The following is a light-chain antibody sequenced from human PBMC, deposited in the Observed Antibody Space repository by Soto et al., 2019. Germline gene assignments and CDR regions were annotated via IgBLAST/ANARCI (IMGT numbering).Light chain of an antibody. V-gene: IGKV1-12*01. CDR1: QGISNW. CDR2: ATS. J-gene: IGKJ3*01. Sequence: DIQMTQSPSFVSASVGDRVTITCRASQGISNWLAWYQQKPGKASKLLIYATSNLQGGVTSRLSGSGSGKDFTLTIGSLQPEDSATYYCQQSSSFPLTFGPGTKVDI. CDR3: QQSSSFPLT.